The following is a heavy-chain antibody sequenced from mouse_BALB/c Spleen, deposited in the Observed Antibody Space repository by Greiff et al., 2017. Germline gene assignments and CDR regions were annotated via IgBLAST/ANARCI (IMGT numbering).Heavy chain of an antibody. CDR3: NGRYGNYEGAMDY. Sequence: VQLQQSGAELVRSGASVKLSCTASGFNIKDYYMHWVKQRPEQGLEWIGWIDPENGDTEYAPKFQGKATMTADTSSNTAYLQLSSLTSEDTAVYYCNGRYGNYEGAMDYWGQGTSGTVSS. CDR2: IDPENGDT. J-gene: IGHJ4*01. CDR1: GFNIKDYY. D-gene: IGHD2-10*02. V-gene: IGHV14-4*02.